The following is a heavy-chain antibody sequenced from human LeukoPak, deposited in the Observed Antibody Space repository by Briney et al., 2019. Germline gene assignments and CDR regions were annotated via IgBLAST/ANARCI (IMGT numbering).Heavy chain of an antibody. J-gene: IGHJ4*02. CDR1: GYTLTGYY. CDR3: ARIRYEGGWGFDY. CDR2: INPKGGGT. Sequence: ASVTVSCKASGYTLTGYYMHWVRQAPGQGLEWMGWINPKGGGTKYAQKFQGRVTMTRDTSNSTAYMDLSRLRSDDTAVYYCARIRYEGGWGFDYWGQGTLVTVSS. D-gene: IGHD6-19*01. V-gene: IGHV1-2*02.